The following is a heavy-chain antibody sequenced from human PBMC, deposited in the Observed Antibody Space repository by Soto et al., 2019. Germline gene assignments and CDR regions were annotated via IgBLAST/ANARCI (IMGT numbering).Heavy chain of an antibody. V-gene: IGHV4-4*07. CDR2: IYTSGST. Sequence: SSETLSLTCTVSGGSISSYYWSWSRQPAGKGLEWIGRIYTSGSTNYNPSLKSRVTMSVDTSKNQFSLKLSSVTAADTAVYYCARDLQSYSSGWYYFDYWGQGTLVTVSS. D-gene: IGHD6-19*01. CDR3: ARDLQSYSSGWYYFDY. J-gene: IGHJ4*02. CDR1: GGSISSYY.